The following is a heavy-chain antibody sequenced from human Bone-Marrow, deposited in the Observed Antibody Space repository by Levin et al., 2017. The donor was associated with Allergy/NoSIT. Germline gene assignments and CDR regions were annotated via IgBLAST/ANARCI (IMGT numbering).Heavy chain of an antibody. D-gene: IGHD3-22*01. CDR2: ISTSGSTT. J-gene: IGHJ5*02. CDR3: LGDIGYHYDQFEA. Sequence: PGGSLRLSCAASGFTFSSYSMNWVRQAPGKGLQWISYISTSGSTTHYADSVKGRFTISRDNAKNSLYLQMNSLRDEDTAVYYCLGDIGYHYDQFEAWGQGTLVAVAA. V-gene: IGHV3-48*02. CDR1: GFTFSSYS.